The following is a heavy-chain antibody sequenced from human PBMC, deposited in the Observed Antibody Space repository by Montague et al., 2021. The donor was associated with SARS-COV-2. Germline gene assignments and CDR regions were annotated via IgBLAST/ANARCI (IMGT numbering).Heavy chain of an antibody. V-gene: IGHV3-48*03. D-gene: IGHD3-9*01. CDR2: ISSSGSTI. J-gene: IGHJ3*02. CDR3: ARDQPGTYFIPGAFDI. Sequence: SLRLSGAASGFTFSSYEMNWVRQAPGKGLEWVSYISSSGSTIYYADSVKGRFTISRDNAKNSLYLQMNSLRAEDTAVYYCARDQPGTYFIPGAFDIWGQGTMVTVSS. CDR1: GFTFSSYE.